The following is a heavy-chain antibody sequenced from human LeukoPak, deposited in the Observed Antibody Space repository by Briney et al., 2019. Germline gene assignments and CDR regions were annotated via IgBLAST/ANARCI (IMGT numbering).Heavy chain of an antibody. J-gene: IGHJ3*02. V-gene: IGHV3-11*03. D-gene: IGHD7-27*01. CDR3: ASARTGESGLYI. CDR1: GFTFSDYS. Sequence: GGSLRLSCAASGFTFSDYSMNWLRQAPGKGLVWVSYIYSSSIYTTYADSVKGRFTISRDNAENTVFLQMNSLRAEDTAVYYCASARTGESGLYIWGQGTMVTV. CDR2: IYSSSIYT.